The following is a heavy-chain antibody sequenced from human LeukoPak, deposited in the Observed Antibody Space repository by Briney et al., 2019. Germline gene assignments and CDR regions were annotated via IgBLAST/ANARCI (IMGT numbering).Heavy chain of an antibody. D-gene: IGHD1-14*01. V-gene: IGHV1-2*04. J-gene: IGHJ4*02. CDR3: ARDLYGNHIFDY. CDR2: INPKSGGT. CDR1: GYTFTGYY. Sequence: ASVKVSCKASGYTFTGYYMYWVRQAPGQGLEWMGWINPKSGGTNYAQKFQGWVTMTRDTSISTAYMELSRLRSDETGVYYCARDLYGNHIFDYWGQRTLVTVSS.